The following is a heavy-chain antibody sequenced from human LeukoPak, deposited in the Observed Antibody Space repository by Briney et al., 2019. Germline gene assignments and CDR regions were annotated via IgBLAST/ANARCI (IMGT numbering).Heavy chain of an antibody. CDR3: ARLTVTTDGLDY. J-gene: IGHJ4*02. CDR2: IYRSGST. CDR1: SYSINSGYY. Sequence: SETLSLTCTVSSYSINSGYYWGWIRQPPGKGLEWIGNIYRSGSTYYNPSLESRVTISIDMSKNQFSLKLSSVTAADTAVYYCARLTVTTDGLDYWGQGTLVTVSS. V-gene: IGHV4-38-2*02. D-gene: IGHD4-17*01.